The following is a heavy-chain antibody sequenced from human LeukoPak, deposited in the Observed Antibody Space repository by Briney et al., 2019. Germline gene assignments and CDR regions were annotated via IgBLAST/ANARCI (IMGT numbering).Heavy chain of an antibody. CDR3: ARSVPGGSGWTGSIEF. CDR2: IGILGDT. CDR1: GFTFDDYA. V-gene: IGHV3-13*01. D-gene: IGHD6-19*01. J-gene: IGHJ4*02. Sequence: GGSLRLSCAVSGFTFDDYAMHWVRQPTGKGLEWVSGIGILGDTFYLGSVKGRFTISRESAKNSLYLQMDSLRAGDTAVYYCARSVPGGSGWTGSIEFWGQGTLVTVSS.